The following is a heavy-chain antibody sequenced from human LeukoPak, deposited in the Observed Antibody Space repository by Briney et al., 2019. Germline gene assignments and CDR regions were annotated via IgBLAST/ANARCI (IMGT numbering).Heavy chain of an antibody. J-gene: IGHJ4*02. CDR1: GGSFSGYY. V-gene: IGHV4-34*01. CDR2: INHSGST. D-gene: IGHD1-26*01. CDR3: ARGIGRYVVDY. Sequence: SETLSLTCAVYGGSFSGYYWSWIRQPPGKGLEWIGEINHSGSTNYNPSLKSRVTISVDTSKNQFSLKLSSVTAAGTAVYYCARGIGRYVVDYWGQGTLVTVSS.